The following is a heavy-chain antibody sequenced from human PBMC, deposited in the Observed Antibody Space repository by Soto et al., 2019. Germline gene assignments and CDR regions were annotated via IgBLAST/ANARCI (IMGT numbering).Heavy chain of an antibody. D-gene: IGHD5-12*01. CDR3: ARVRVASVPLKYDMDF. J-gene: IGHJ6*02. CDR2: VIPMFAMT. Sequence: QIQLVQTGAEVKKPGSSVKVSCEASGGTFSSHRLSWVRQAPGQGLEWMGGVIPMFAMTDIAQKFQGRVTITADASTSTAYLELSGLTPKDTAVYYCARVRVASVPLKYDMDFGGQGTTVIVSS. CDR1: GGTFSSHR. V-gene: IGHV1-69*01.